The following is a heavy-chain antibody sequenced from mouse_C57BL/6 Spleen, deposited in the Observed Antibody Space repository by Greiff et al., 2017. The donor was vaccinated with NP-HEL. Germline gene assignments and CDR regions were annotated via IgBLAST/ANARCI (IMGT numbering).Heavy chain of an antibody. D-gene: IGHD4-1*01. CDR3: ARHWERDYCDY. J-gene: IGHJ2*01. CDR2: ISGGGGNT. V-gene: IGHV5-9*01. Sequence: EVKLLDSCVCLFKPGGSLKLSCAASGFTFSSYTMSWVRQTPEKRLEWVATISGGGGNTYYPDSVKGRFTISRDNAKNTLYLQMSSLRSEDTALYYCARHWERDYCDYWGQGTTLTVSS. CDR1: GFTFSSYT.